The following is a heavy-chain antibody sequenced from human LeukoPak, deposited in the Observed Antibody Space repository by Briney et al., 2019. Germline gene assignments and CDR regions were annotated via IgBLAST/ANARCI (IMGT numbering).Heavy chain of an antibody. V-gene: IGHV3-23*01. D-gene: IGHD6-13*01. CDR3: AKIGGGSSYYYFDY. Sequence: GGSLRLSCAASGFTFSSYAMSWVRQAPGKGLEWVSDISGSSGSTYYADSVKGRFTISRDNSRNTLYLQMNSLRAEDTAVYYCAKIGGGSSYYYFDYWGQGTLVTVSS. CDR2: ISGSSGST. CDR1: GFTFSSYA. J-gene: IGHJ4*02.